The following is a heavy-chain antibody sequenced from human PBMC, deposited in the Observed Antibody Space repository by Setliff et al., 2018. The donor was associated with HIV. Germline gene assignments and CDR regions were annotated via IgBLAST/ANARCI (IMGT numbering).Heavy chain of an antibody. J-gene: IGHJ6*03. CDR3: AREARYQDRYYYYMDV. V-gene: IGHV1-46*03. CDR1: GYTFTSYY. Sequence: AASVKVSCKASGYTFTSYYLYWVRQAPGQGLEWMGIINPSGGSTTYAQKFQGRVTMTRDTSASTVYMELSSLRSEDTAVYYCAREARYQDRYYYYMDVWGKGTTVTVSS. CDR2: INPSGGST. D-gene: IGHD1-20*01.